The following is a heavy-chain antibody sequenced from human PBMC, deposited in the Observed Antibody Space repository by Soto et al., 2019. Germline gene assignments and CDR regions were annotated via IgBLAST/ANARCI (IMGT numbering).Heavy chain of an antibody. CDR1: GGSISGYY. J-gene: IGHJ4*02. CDR3: AKVRDDHSYFFDY. Sequence: SETLSLTCTVSGGSISGYYWSWIRQPPGKGLEWIGYIYYSGSTTYNPSLKSPVTISVDTSRNQFSLKLSSVTAAGTAVYYCAKVRDDHSYFFDYWGQGTLVTVSS. V-gene: IGHV4-59*01. D-gene: IGHD6-6*01. CDR2: IYYSGST.